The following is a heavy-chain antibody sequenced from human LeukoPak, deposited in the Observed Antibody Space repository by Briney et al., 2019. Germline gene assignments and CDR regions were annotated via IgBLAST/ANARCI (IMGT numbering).Heavy chain of an antibody. CDR2: ISSSSSYI. CDR1: GFTFSSYS. J-gene: IGHJ6*03. Sequence: GGSLRLSCAASGFTFSSYSMNWVRQAPGKGLEWVSSISSSSSYIYYADSVKGRFTISRDNAKISLYLQMNSLRAEDTAVYYCARPIFGVVRSYYYYMDFLGKGTTVTVSS. V-gene: IGHV3-21*01. D-gene: IGHD3-3*01. CDR3: ARPIFGVVRSYYYYMDF.